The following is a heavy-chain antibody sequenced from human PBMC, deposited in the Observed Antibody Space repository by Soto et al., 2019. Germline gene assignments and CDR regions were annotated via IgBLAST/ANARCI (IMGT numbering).Heavy chain of an antibody. CDR2: IIPILGIA. V-gene: IGHV1-69*02. Sequence: ASVKVSCKASGGTFSSYTISWVRQAPGQGLEWMGRIIPILGIANYAQKFQGRVTITADKSTSTAYMELSSLRSEDTAVYYCARGVFLSTGTTSPPPYYYYYYMDVWGKGTPVTVSS. J-gene: IGHJ6*03. CDR1: GGTFSSYT. D-gene: IGHD1-7*01. CDR3: ARGVFLSTGTTSPPPYYYYYYMDV.